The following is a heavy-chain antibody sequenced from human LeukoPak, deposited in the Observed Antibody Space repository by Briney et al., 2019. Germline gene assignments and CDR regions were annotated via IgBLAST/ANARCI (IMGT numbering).Heavy chain of an antibody. J-gene: IGHJ3*02. CDR3: AHSILQYDFWSGFYHNTFDI. D-gene: IGHD3-3*01. CDR2: IYWNDDK. CDR1: GFSLGASGVG. V-gene: IGHV2-5*01. Sequence: ESGPTLVKPTQTLTLTCTFSGFSLGASGVGVGWIRQPPGKALEWLALIYWNDDKRYSPSLKSRLTITKDTSKNQVVLTMTNMDPVDTATYYCAHSILQYDFWSGFYHNTFDIWGQGTMVTVSS.